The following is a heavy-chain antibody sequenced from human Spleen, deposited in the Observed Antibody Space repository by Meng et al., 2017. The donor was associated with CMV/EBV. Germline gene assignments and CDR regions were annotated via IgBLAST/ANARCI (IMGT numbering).Heavy chain of an antibody. D-gene: IGHD3-16*02. Sequence: GESLKISCAASGFTFSSYSMNWVRQAPGKGLEWVSSISSSSSYIYYADSVKGRFTISRDNAKNSLYLQMNSLRAEDTAVYQFAKNSAPGGVIVPVDYWGQGTLVTVSS. V-gene: IGHV3-21*01. J-gene: IGHJ4*02. CDR1: GFTFSSYS. CDR2: ISSSSSYI. CDR3: AKNSAPGGVIVPVDY.